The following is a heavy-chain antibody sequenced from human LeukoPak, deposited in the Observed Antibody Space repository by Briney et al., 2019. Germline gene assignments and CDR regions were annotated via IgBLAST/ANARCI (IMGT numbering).Heavy chain of an antibody. Sequence: PGGSLRLSCAASGFTFSAYPMHWVRQAPGKGLEYVSAITTSGDGTYYANSVKGRFTISRDNSKSTLYLQMGSLRPDDMGVYYCARGGGSCDFWGQGTLVTVSS. CDR2: ITTSGDGT. J-gene: IGHJ4*02. CDR3: ARGGGSCDF. V-gene: IGHV3-64*01. D-gene: IGHD2-15*01. CDR1: GFTFSAYP.